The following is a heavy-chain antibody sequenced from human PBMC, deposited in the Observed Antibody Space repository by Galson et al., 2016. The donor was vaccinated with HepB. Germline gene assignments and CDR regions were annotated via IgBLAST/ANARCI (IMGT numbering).Heavy chain of an antibody. CDR1: GFTFSTYA. CDR2: ISGSGGST. D-gene: IGHD4-17*01. Sequence: SLRLSCAASGFTFSTYAMNWVRQAPGKGLEWVSAISGSGGSTYYADSVKGRFTISRDNTKSTLYVEMNSLRAEDTAVYYCAKGRGTTVTPTDYWGQGTLVTVSS. V-gene: IGHV3-23*01. J-gene: IGHJ4*02. CDR3: AKGRGTTVTPTDY.